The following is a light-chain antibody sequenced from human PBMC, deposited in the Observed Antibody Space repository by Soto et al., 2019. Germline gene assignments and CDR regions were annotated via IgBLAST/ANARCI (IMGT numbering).Light chain of an antibody. V-gene: IGKV3-20*01. CDR2: AVS. CDR3: QQYGSSRIT. J-gene: IGKJ5*01. CDR1: QSVSSGF. Sequence: EIVLTQSPGTPSLSPGEGATLSCRASQSVSSGFLAWYQQKPGQAPRLLIYAVSSRATGIPDRFSGSGSGTDFTLTISGLELEDFALYYCQQYGSSRITFGQGTRLEIK.